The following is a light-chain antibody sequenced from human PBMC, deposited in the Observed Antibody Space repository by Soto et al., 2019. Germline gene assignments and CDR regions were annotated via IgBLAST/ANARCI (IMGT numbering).Light chain of an antibody. CDR1: QSVSSY. CDR2: DAS. J-gene: IGKJ5*01. V-gene: IGKV3-11*01. CDR3: QQRSNWPSIT. Sequence: EIVLTQSPATLSLSPGERATLSCRASQSVSSYLAWYQQKPGQAPRLLIYDASHRATGIPARFSGSGSGTDFTLTISSLEPEDFAVYHCQQRSNWPSITFGQGTRLEMK.